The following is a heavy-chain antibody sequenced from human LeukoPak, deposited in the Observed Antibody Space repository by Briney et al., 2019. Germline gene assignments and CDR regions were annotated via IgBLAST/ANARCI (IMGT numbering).Heavy chain of an antibody. D-gene: IGHD3-10*01. CDR2: IYNSGST. J-gene: IGHJ4*02. CDR3: ARRYGSGSSGTFDY. CDR1: GRSISSNY. Sequence: SETLSLTCTLSGRSISSNYWSWIRQPPGKGLEWVGYIYNSGSTNYNPSLKSRVTISVDTSKNQFSLQLSSVTAADTAVYYCARRYGSGSSGTFDYWGQGTLVTVSS. V-gene: IGHV4-59*01.